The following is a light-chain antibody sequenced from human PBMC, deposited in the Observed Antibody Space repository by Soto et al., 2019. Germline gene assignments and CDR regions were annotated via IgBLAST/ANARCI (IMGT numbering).Light chain of an antibody. CDR3: CSYAGGWV. J-gene: IGLJ3*02. CDR2: DVN. Sequence: QSALTQPRSVSGSPGQSVTISCTGTSGDVGANKYVSWYQQHPGKAPKLMIYDVNKRPSGVPDRFSGSKSGNTASLTISGLQAADEADYYCCSYAGGWVFGGGTKLTVL. CDR1: SGDVGANKY. V-gene: IGLV2-11*01.